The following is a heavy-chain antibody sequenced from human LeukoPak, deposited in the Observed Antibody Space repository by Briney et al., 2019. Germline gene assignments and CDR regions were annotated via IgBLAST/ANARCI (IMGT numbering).Heavy chain of an antibody. CDR1: GGSISSYY. D-gene: IGHD2-2*01. V-gene: IGHV4-59*08. J-gene: IGHJ4*02. CDR2: IYHSGIT. CDR3: ARIWGYCSRNNCRNARGLPY. Sequence: SETLSLTCTVSGGSISSYYWGWIRQPPGKGLEWIGSIYHSGITYYNASLKSRVVISVDTSKNQFSLKLSSVSAADTAVYYCARIWGYCSRNNCRNARGLPYWGQGTLVTVSS.